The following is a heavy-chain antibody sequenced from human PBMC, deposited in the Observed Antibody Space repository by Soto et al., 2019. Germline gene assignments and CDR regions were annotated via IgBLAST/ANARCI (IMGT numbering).Heavy chain of an antibody. CDR3: ARDRIGYSSDFDY. J-gene: IGHJ4*02. Sequence: PGGSLRLSCAASGFTFSSYEMNWVRQAPGKGLEWVSYISSSGTTIYYADSVKGRFTISRDNAKNSLYLQMNSLRAEDTAVYYCARDRIGYSSDFDYWGQGTLVTV. CDR2: ISSSGTTI. CDR1: GFTFSSYE. V-gene: IGHV3-48*03. D-gene: IGHD6-19*01.